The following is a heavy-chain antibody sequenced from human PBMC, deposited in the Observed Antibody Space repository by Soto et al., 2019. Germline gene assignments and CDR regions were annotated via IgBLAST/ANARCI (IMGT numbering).Heavy chain of an antibody. CDR1: GGTFSSYA. Sequence: QVQLVQSGAEVKKPGSSVKVSCKASGGTFSSYAISWVRQAPGQGLEWMGGIIPIFGTANYAQKFQGRVTITADESTSTAYMELSSLRSEDTAVYYCARDYQGGYSYGYVYYGMDVWCQGATVTVSS. CDR3: ARDYQGGYSYGYVYYGMDV. J-gene: IGHJ6*02. D-gene: IGHD5-18*01. CDR2: IIPIFGTA. V-gene: IGHV1-69*01.